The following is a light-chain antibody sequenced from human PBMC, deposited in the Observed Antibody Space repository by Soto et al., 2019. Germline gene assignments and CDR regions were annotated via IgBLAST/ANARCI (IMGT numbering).Light chain of an antibody. CDR3: TSFTSSNTWV. V-gene: IGLV2-14*01. CDR1: SSDIGYYNY. Sequence: QSALTQPASVSGSPGQPITISCAGTSSDIGYYNYVSWYQQHPGKAPKLMIYQGSHRPSGVSNRFSGSKSGYTASLTISGLQAEDEADYRCTSFTSSNTWVFGGGTKPTAL. J-gene: IGLJ3*02. CDR2: QGS.